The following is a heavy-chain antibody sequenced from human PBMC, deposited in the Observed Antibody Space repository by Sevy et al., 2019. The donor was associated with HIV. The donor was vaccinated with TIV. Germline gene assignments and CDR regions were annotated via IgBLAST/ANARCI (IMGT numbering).Heavy chain of an antibody. Sequence: ASVKVSCKASGYIFTSYGISWVRQAPGQGLEWMGWISAYNGNTNYAQKLQGRVTMTTDTSTSTAYMELRSLRSDDTAVYYCARRNVVVVAADAFDIWGQGTMVTVSS. CDR3: ARRNVVVVAADAFDI. J-gene: IGHJ3*02. D-gene: IGHD2-15*01. CDR1: GYIFTSYG. V-gene: IGHV1-18*01. CDR2: ISAYNGNT.